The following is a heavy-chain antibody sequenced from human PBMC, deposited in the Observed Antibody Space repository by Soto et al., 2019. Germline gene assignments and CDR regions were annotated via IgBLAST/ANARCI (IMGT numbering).Heavy chain of an antibody. D-gene: IGHD5-18*01. CDR1: GGSISSSSYY. CDR2: MSYRGIT. J-gene: IGHJ5*02. Sequence: SETLSLTCTVSGGSISSSSYYWGWIRQPPGKGLEWIGSMSYRGITYYNPSLRSRVTVSVDTSKNQFSLKLRSVTAADTAVYYCALPKGYTYDRGWFDPWGQGTLVTVSS. V-gene: IGHV4-39*01. CDR3: ALPKGYTYDRGWFDP.